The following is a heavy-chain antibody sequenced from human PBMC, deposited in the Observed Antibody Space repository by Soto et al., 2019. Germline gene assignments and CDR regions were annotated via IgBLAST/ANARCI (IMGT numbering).Heavy chain of an antibody. V-gene: IGHV4-34*01. Sequence: PAATLSLTCAVYGGSFSGYYWSWIRQPPGKGLEWIGEINHSVSTNYNPSLKSRVTISVDTSKNQFSLKLSSVTAAETAVYYCARVCIAARPDAFESWGHGNMVSVSS. CDR2: INHSVST. D-gene: IGHD6-6*01. CDR3: ARVCIAARPDAFES. CDR1: GGSFSGYY. J-gene: IGHJ3*02.